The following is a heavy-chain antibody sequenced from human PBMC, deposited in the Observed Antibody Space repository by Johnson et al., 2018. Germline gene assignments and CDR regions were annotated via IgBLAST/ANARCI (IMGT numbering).Heavy chain of an antibody. Sequence: VQLVQSGGGLVQPGGSLRLSCAASGFTFRSSPMIWVRQAPGMGLEWVSTISDNGRDTYYAVSVRGRFIISRDNSRKTVSLQMGRLRAEDTALYFCAKRASYSVQPGLYYVGVWGKGTTVTVSS. J-gene: IGHJ6*03. CDR3: AKRASYSVQPGLYYVGV. CDR1: GFTFRSSP. CDR2: ISDNGRDT. D-gene: IGHD5/OR15-5a*01. V-gene: IGHV3-23*04.